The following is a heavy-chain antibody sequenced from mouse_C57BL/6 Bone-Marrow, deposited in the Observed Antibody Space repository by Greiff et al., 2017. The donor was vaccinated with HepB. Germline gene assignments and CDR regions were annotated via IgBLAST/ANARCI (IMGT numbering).Heavy chain of an antibody. V-gene: IGHV5-12*01. J-gene: IGHJ3*01. D-gene: IGHD4-1*01. CDR1: GFTFSDYY. Sequence: EVKVVESGGGLVQPGGSLKLSCAASGFTFSDYYMYWVRQTPEKRLEWVAYISNGGGSTYYPDTVKGRFTISRDNAKNTLYLQMSRLKSEDTAMYYCARSLLGSFAYWGQGTLVTVSA. CDR2: ISNGGGST. CDR3: ARSLLGSFAY.